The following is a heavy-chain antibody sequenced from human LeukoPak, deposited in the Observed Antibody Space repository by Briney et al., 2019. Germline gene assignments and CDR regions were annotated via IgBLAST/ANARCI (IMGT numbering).Heavy chain of an antibody. D-gene: IGHD6-6*01. CDR1: GYTFTNYG. J-gene: IGHJ4*02. V-gene: IGHV1-18*01. CDR3: AGDRSSSSY. Sequence: ASVKVSCKASGYTFTNYGINWVRQAPGQGLEWMGWISAYNGITNYAQKFQGRVTMTTDTSTSTAYMELRSMTSDDSAVYYCAGDRSSSSYWGQGTLVTVSS. CDR2: ISAYNGIT.